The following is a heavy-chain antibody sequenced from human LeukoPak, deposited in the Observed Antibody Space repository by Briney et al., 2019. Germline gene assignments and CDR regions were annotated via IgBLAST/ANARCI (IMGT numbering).Heavy chain of an antibody. CDR2: IKQDGSEK. D-gene: IGHD3-10*01. V-gene: IGHV3-7*01. J-gene: IGHJ3*01. CDR3: ARKGNAFDF. CDR1: GFTFSGYW. Sequence: GGSLRLSCAASGFTFSGYWMSWVRQAPGKGLEWVANIKQDGSEKYYVDSVRSRFTISRDNTKNSLYLQMDSLRAEDTAVYYCARKGNAFDFWGQGTMVTVSS.